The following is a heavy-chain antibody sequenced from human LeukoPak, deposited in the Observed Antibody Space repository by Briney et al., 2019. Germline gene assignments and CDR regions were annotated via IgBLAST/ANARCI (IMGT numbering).Heavy chain of an antibody. V-gene: IGHV3-30-3*01. CDR3: ARDGSGNYYYGMDV. CDR2: ISYDGSNK. J-gene: IGHJ6*02. CDR1: GFTFSSYA. Sequence: PGGSLRLSCAASGFTFSSYAMHWVRQAPGKGLEWVAVISYDGSNKYYADSVKGRFIISRDNSKNTLYLQMNSLRAEDTAVYYCARDGSGNYYYGMDVWGQGTTVTVSS. D-gene: IGHD2-15*01.